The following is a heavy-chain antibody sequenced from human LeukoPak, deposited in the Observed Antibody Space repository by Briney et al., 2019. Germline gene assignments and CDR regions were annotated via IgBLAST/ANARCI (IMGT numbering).Heavy chain of an antibody. CDR3: AKDLIVGALDY. V-gene: IGHV3-23*01. CDR2: VSGSGHST. Sequence: GGSLRLSCAASGFTFSSYAMSWVRQAPGKGLEWVSTVSGSGHSTFYADSVKGRFTISRDNSKNMLFLQMNSLRAEDTAVYYCAKDLIVGALDYWGQGTLVTVSS. J-gene: IGHJ4*02. D-gene: IGHD1-26*01. CDR1: GFTFSSYA.